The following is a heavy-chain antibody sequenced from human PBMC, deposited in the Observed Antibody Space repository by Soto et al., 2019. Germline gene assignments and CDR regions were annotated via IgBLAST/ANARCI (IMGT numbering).Heavy chain of an antibody. CDR1: GGSISSGGYS. Sequence: NPSETLSLTSAVSGGSISSGGYSWSGIRQQPGKGLEWIGYIYHSGSTYYNPSLKSRVTISVDTSKNQFSLKLTSVTAADTAVYYCARDKITDLFDYWGQGTLVTDS. CDR3: ARDKITDLFDY. J-gene: IGHJ4*02. V-gene: IGHV4-30-2*01. D-gene: IGHD3-10*01. CDR2: IYHSGST.